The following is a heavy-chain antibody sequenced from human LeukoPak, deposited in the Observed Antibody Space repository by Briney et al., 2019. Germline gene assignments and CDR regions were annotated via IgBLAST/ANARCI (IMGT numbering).Heavy chain of an antibody. D-gene: IGHD7-27*01. CDR2: IQHSGNS. CDR3: TRGHWGLQS. V-gene: IGHV4-59*01. J-gene: IGHJ5*02. Sequence: KRLEWISYIQHSGNSDYNPSLRSRVTTSLDTSKNQFSLNLISVTAADTAVYYCTRGHWGLQSWSQGTLVTVSS.